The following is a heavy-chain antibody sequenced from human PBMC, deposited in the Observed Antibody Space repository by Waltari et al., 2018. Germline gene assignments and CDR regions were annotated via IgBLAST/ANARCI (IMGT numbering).Heavy chain of an antibody. D-gene: IGHD3-16*01. CDR1: GYIFSNYG. J-gene: IGHJ4*02. Sequence: QLVQSGAEAKKPGASVKVACKGSGYIFSNYGVTWVRQAPGQGLEWMGWISGYNGDAKYEEKVEGRVTMTRDTSTSTAYMEIRGLRSDDTAVYFCARDDVDSSAFGGFWGQGTQVTVSS. CDR2: ISGYNGDA. V-gene: IGHV1-18*01. CDR3: ARDDVDSSAFGGF.